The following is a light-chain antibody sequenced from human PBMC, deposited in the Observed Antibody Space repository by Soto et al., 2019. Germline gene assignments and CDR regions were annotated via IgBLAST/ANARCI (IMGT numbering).Light chain of an antibody. CDR2: TTS. Sequence: DIQMTQSPSFVSASVGDRVTVTCRASQDISSWLAWYQQKPGKAPKLLIYTTSTLGSGVPSRFSGSRSGTEFTLTISGLQPEDFATYYCQQDNRFPITFGQGTRMEI. J-gene: IGKJ5*01. V-gene: IGKV1-12*01. CDR1: QDISSW. CDR3: QQDNRFPIT.